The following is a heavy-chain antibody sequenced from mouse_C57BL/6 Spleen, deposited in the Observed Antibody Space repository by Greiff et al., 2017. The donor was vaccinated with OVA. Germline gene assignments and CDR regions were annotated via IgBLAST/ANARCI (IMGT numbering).Heavy chain of an antibody. CDR2: IYPGDGDT. V-gene: IGHV1-82*01. Sequence: VKLQESGPELVKPGASVKISCKASGYAFSSSWMNWVKQRPGKGLEWIGRIYPGDGDTNYNGKFKGKATLTADKSSSTAYMQLSSLTSEDSAVYFCARFPITTVVATDYWGQGTTLTVSS. CDR3: ARFPITTVVATDY. D-gene: IGHD1-1*01. J-gene: IGHJ2*01. CDR1: GYAFSSSW.